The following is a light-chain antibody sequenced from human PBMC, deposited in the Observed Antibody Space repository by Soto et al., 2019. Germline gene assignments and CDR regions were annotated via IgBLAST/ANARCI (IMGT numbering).Light chain of an antibody. CDR3: AAWDDSLSGSWV. CDR1: SSNIGSNT. CDR2: SNN. V-gene: IGLV1-44*01. J-gene: IGLJ3*02. Sequence: QSVLTQPPSASGTPGQRVTISCSGSSSNIGSNTVNWYHQLPGTAPKLLIYSNNQRPSGVPDRFSGSKSGTSASLAISGLQSEDEADYFCAAWDDSLSGSWVFGGGTKVTVL.